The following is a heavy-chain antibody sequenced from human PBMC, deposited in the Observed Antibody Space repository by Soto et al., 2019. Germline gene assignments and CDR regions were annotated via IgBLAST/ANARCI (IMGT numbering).Heavy chain of an antibody. D-gene: IGHD3-9*01. Sequence: QVQLQESGPGLVKPSQTLSLSCTVSGGSISSDSYYWTWIRQHPGKGLEWIGYVYYSGNTYYNPSLKSRLTISLDTSKKQFSPQLTSVTAADAAVYFFAGGSSGFWLSFDSGGQGILVTVTS. V-gene: IGHV4-31*03. J-gene: IGHJ4*02. CDR1: GGSISSDSYY. CDR2: VYYSGNT. CDR3: AGGSSGFWLSFDS.